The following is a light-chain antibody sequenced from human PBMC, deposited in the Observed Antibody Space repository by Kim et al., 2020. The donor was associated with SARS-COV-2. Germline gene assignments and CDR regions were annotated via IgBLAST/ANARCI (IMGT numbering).Light chain of an antibody. V-gene: IGKV1-8*01. CDR1: QGISSY. CDR3: QQYYSYLLYT. Sequence: ASTGDRVTITCRASQGISSYLAWYQQKPGKAPKLLIYAASTLQSGVPSRFSGSGSGTDFTLTISCLQSEDFATYYWQQYYSYLLYTFGQGTKLEI. CDR2: AAS. J-gene: IGKJ2*01.